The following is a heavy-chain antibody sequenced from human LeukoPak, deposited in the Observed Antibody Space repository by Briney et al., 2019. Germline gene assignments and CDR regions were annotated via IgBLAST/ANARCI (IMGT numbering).Heavy chain of an antibody. CDR1: VGSISSGSYY. V-gene: IGHV4-61*02. CDR2: IYTSGST. D-gene: IGHD3-3*01. J-gene: IGHJ5*02. Sequence: SQTLSLTCTVSVGSISSGSYYWRWIRQPAGKGLEWFGRIYTSGSTNYNPSLKSRVTISVDTSKNQFSLKLSSVTAADTAVYYCARVTIFGVAADWFDPWGQGTLVTVSS. CDR3: ARVTIFGVAADWFDP.